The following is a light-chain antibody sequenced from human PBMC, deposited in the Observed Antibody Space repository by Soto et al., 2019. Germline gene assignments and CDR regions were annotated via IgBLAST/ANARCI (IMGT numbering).Light chain of an antibody. CDR1: QSVSSSH. V-gene: IGKV3-20*01. Sequence: ETVLTQSPGTLSLSPGERATLSCRASQSVSSSHLTWYQQKPGQAPRLLIYGASSRATGIPDRFSGSGSGTDFTLTISILEPEDFALYYCQQFASSPWTFGQGTKV. J-gene: IGKJ1*01. CDR3: QQFASSPWT. CDR2: GAS.